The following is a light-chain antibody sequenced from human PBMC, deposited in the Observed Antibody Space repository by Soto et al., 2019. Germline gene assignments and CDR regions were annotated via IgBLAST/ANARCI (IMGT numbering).Light chain of an antibody. CDR2: GSS. CDR1: QSVSSSY. J-gene: IGKJ5*01. V-gene: IGKV3-20*01. Sequence: ENVLTQSPGTLSLSPGERATLSCRASQSVSSSYLAWYQQKPGQAPRLLVYGSSSRATGIPGRFSGSASGTDFTLTISRLEPEDFAVYYCQQYGDSLTFGQGTRLEIK. CDR3: QQYGDSLT.